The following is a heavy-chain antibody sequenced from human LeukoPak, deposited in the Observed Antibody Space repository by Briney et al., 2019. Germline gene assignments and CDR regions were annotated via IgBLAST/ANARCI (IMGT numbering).Heavy chain of an antibody. D-gene: IGHD3-3*01. CDR1: RGSISRGGYY. V-gene: IGHV4-31*03. J-gene: IGHJ4*02. Sequence: PSQTLSLPCTVSRGSISRGGYYCSWLRQHPGKGLEWIGYIYYSGSTDYNPSLKSRAIISVDTSKNQFSLKLSSVTAADTAVYYCARGSEEWLLTTGFDYWGQGTLVTVSS. CDR3: ARGSEEWLLTTGFDY. CDR2: IYYSGST.